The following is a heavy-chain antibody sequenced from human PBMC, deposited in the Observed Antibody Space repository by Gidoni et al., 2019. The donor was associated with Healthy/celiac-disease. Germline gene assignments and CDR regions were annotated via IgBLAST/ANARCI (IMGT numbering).Heavy chain of an antibody. CDR3: ARGRRFTVTTVRYYYYYMDV. CDR1: GYTFTSYA. J-gene: IGHJ6*03. CDR2: INAGNGNT. D-gene: IGHD4-4*01. Sequence: QVQLVQSGAEVKKPGASVKVSCKASGYTFTSYAMHWVRQAPGQRLEWMGWINAGNGNTKYSQKFQGRVTITRDTSASTAYMELSSLRSEDTAVYYCARGRRFTVTTVRYYYYYMDVWGKGTTVTVSS. V-gene: IGHV1-3*01.